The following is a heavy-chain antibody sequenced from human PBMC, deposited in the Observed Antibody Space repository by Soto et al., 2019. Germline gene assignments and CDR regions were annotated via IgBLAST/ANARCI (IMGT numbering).Heavy chain of an antibody. V-gene: IGHV4-38-2*02. CDR1: GHSISSGYY. D-gene: IGHD5-18*01. Sequence: SETLSLTCAVSGHSISSGYYWGWIRQPPGKGLEWIGSIYHSGSTYYNPSLKSRVTISVDTSKNQFSLKLSSVTAADTAVYYCARENSYGPFDYWGQGTLVTVSS. CDR2: IYHSGST. J-gene: IGHJ4*02. CDR3: ARENSYGPFDY.